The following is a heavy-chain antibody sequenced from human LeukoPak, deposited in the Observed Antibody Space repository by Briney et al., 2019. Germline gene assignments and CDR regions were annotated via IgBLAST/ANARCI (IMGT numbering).Heavy chain of an antibody. CDR1: GFTLSSYD. Sequence: GGSLRLSCSASGFTLSSYDMHWVRQAPGEGLEYVSPISSNGGSTYYADSVKRRSTISRDNSKNTLYMQMNSLRAEDTAVYYCAKSHDSSGSDYWGQGTLVTVSS. D-gene: IGHD3-22*01. CDR2: ISSNGGST. V-gene: IGHV3-64*04. CDR3: AKSHDSSGSDY. J-gene: IGHJ4*02.